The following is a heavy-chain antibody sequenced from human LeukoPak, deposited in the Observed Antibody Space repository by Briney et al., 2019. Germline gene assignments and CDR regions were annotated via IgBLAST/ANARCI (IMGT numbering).Heavy chain of an antibody. D-gene: IGHD6-6*01. CDR1: DGSISSYF. Sequence: SETLSLTCTVSDGSISSYFWSWIRQPPGKGLEWIGYIYTSGSTNYNPSLQSRVTISIDRSKTRFTLQLTSVTASDTAVYYCARLQGSASRFRGFYWFDPWGQGTQVTVSS. CDR2: IYTSGST. J-gene: IGHJ5*02. V-gene: IGHV4-4*09. CDR3: ARLQGSASRFRGFYWFDP.